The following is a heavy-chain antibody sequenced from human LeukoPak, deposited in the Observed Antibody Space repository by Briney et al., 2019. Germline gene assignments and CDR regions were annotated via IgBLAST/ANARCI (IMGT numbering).Heavy chain of an antibody. CDR2: ISCNSGSI. CDR1: GFTFDGYA. CDR3: AKGSAAGSPPRDY. Sequence: GGSLRLSCAASGFTFDGYAMHWVRQAPGKGLEWVSGISCNSGSIGYADSVKGRFTISRDNAKNSLYLQMNSLRAEDTALYYCAKGSAAGSPPRDYWGQGTLVTVSS. V-gene: IGHV3-9*01. J-gene: IGHJ4*02. D-gene: IGHD6-13*01.